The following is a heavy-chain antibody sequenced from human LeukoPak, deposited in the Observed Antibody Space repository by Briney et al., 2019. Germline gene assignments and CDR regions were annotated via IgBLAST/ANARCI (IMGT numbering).Heavy chain of an antibody. D-gene: IGHD3-10*01. J-gene: IGHJ4*02. CDR2: IYYSGST. CDR3: ARRGGTRDY. Sequence: PSETLSLTCTVSGGSISSYYWSWIRQPPGKGLEWIGYIYYSGSTNYSPSLKSRVTISVDTSKNQFSLKLSSVTAADTAVYYCARRGGTRDYWGQGTLVTVSS. V-gene: IGHV4-59*12. CDR1: GGSISSYY.